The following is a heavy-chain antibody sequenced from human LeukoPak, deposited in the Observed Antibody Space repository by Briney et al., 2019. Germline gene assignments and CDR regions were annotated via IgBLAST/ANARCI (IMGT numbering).Heavy chain of an antibody. CDR2: INSYSGGA. CDR3: ARDFLGRINGGANYFGMGV. J-gene: IGHJ6*02. CDR1: GYIFSDYF. D-gene: IGHD4/OR15-4a*01. V-gene: IGHV1-2*02. Sequence: ASVKVSCKASGYIFSDYFLHWVRQAPGQGPEWMGCINSYSGGAHYAQKFRDRVTMTRDTSINTAYMDLSSLRSDDTAVYYCARDFLGRINGGANYFGMGVWGQGTTVIVSS.